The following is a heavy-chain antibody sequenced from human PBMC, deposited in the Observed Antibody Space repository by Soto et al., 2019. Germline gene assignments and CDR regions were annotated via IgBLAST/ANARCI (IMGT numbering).Heavy chain of an antibody. CDR1: GLTFSSYW. CDR3: ARSHQ. J-gene: IGHJ4*02. Sequence: PGGPLRLSCAASGLTFSSYWMSWVRQAPGKGLEWVANIKQDGSEKYYVDSVKGRFTISRDDAKNSLYLQMNSLRAEDTAVYYCARSHQWGQGTLVTVSS. CDR2: IKQDGSEK. D-gene: IGHD2-2*01. V-gene: IGHV3-7*01.